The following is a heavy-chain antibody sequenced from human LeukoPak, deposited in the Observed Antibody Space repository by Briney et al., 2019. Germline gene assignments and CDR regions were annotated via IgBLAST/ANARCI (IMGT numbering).Heavy chain of an antibody. CDR3: ARAKQVATKPHFDY. J-gene: IGHJ4*02. V-gene: IGHV4-34*01. Sequence: SETLSLTCAVYGGSFSGYYWSWIRQPPGKGLEWIGEINHSGSTNYNPSLKSRVTISVDTSKNQFSRKLSSVTAADTAVYYCARAKQVATKPHFDYWGQGTLVTVSS. CDR1: GGSFSGYY. CDR2: INHSGST. D-gene: IGHD5-12*01.